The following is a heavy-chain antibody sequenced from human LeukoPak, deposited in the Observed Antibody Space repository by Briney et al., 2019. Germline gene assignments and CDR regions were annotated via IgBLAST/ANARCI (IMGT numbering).Heavy chain of an antibody. CDR1: GYTFTGYY. V-gene: IGHV1-2*02. D-gene: IGHD6-19*01. J-gene: IGHJ5*02. CDR2: INPNSGGT. CDR3: ARVSVAGFNWFDP. Sequence: ASVKVSCKASGYTFTGYYMHWVRQAPGQGLEWMGWINPNSGGTNYAQKFQGRVTMTRDTSTSTVYMELSSLRSEDAAVYYCARVSVAGFNWFDPWGQGTLVTVSS.